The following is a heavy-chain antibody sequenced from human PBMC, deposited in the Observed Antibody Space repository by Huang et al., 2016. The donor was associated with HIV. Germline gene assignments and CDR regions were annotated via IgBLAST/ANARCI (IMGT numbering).Heavy chain of an antibody. CDR3: ARGFGINYNHEAFDV. CDR1: GYTFTNYD. D-gene: IGHD3-10*01. V-gene: IGHV1-8*01. CDR2: MNPKSSNL. J-gene: IGHJ3*01. Sequence: QIQLAQSGAEVKKPGASVKVSGKASGYTFTNYDINWLRQASGQGLEWMGWMNPKSSNLGYTKKFQGRVAILRNSSINTSYLEVTSLTSEDTAVYYCARGFGINYNHEAFDVWGQGTMVTVSS.